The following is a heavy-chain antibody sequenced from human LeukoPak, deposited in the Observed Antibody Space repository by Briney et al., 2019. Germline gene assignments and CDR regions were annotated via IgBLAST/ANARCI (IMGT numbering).Heavy chain of an antibody. Sequence: VASVKVSCKASGYTFTSYGISWVRQAPGQGLEWMGWISAYNGNTNYAQKLQGRVTMTTDTSTSTAYMELRSLRSDDTAVYYCASAEPGSGSYIPFDYWGQGTVVTVSS. V-gene: IGHV1-18*01. J-gene: IGHJ4*02. D-gene: IGHD3-10*01. CDR2: ISAYNGNT. CDR1: GYTFTSYG. CDR3: ASAEPGSGSYIPFDY.